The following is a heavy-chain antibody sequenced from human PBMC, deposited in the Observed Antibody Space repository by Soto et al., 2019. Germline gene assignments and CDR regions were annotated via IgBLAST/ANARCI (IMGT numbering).Heavy chain of an antibody. CDR3: AKAMVVVTAISGGGGFDK. V-gene: IGHV3-30*18. Sequence: SLSLSCAASGFTFSSYGMHWVRQAPGKGLEWVAVISYDGSNKYCADSVKGRFTISRDNSKNTLYLQMNSLRAEDTAVYYCAKAMVVVTAISGGGGFDKWGQGTLVTVSS. J-gene: IGHJ3*02. CDR1: GFTFSSYG. D-gene: IGHD2-21*02. CDR2: ISYDGSNK.